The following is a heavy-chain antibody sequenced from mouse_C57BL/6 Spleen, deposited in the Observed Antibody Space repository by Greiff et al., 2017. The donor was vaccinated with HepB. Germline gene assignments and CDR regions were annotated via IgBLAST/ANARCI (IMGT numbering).Heavy chain of an antibody. CDR1: GYTFTSYD. CDR3: ARLITTVVPYAMDY. Sequence: VQLQQSGPELVKPGASVKLSCKASGYTFTSYDINWVKQRPGQGLEWIGWIYPRDGSTKYNEKFKGKATLTVDTSSSTAYMELHSLTSEDSAVYFCARLITTVVPYAMDYWGQGTSVTVSS. D-gene: IGHD1-1*01. CDR2: IYPRDGST. J-gene: IGHJ4*01. V-gene: IGHV1-85*01.